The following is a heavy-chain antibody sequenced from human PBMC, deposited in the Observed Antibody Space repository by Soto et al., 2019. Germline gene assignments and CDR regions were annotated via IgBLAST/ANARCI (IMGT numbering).Heavy chain of an antibody. V-gene: IGHV3-23*01. CDR3: TKDLWPYLPAGGEFDS. D-gene: IGHD3-16*01. J-gene: IGHJ4*02. Sequence: EVQLLESGGGLVQPGGSLRLSCAASGFTFSSYAMSWVRQAPGKGLEWVSAISGSAGSTYYADSVMGRFTISRDNSKNTLYLQMNSLRAEDTAVFYCTKDLWPYLPAGGEFDSWGQGTLVTVSS. CDR1: GFTFSSYA. CDR2: ISGSAGST.